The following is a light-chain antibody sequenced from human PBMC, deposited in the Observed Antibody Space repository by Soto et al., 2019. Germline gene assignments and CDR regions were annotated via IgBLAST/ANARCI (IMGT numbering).Light chain of an antibody. CDR1: QGIRND. V-gene: IGKV1-17*01. J-gene: IGKJ1*01. CDR3: QQYYSYPWT. Sequence: DIQMTQSPSSLSASVGDRVTITCRASQGIRNDLGWHQQKPGKAPKVLISDASNLKSGVPSRFSGRGSGTEFILTISSLQPDDFATYYCQQYYSYPWTFAQGTKVDI. CDR2: DAS.